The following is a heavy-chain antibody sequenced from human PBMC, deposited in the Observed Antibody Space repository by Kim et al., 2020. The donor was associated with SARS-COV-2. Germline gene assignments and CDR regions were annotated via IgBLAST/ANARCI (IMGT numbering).Heavy chain of an antibody. CDR1: GGSISSGSYY. V-gene: IGHV4-61*02. CDR3: AGDSITMVRGVIDYYYYGMDA. CDR2: IYTSGST. J-gene: IGHJ6*02. Sequence: SETLSLTCTVSGGSISSGSYYWSWIRPPAGKGLEWIGRIYTSGSTNYNPSLKSRVTISVDTTKNQFSLKLSSVTAADTAVYYCAGDSITMVRGVIDYYYYGMDAWGQGTTVTVS. D-gene: IGHD3-10*01.